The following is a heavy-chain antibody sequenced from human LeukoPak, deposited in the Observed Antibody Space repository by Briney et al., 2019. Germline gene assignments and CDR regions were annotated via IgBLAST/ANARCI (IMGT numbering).Heavy chain of an antibody. D-gene: IGHD3-16*01. J-gene: IGHJ4*02. CDR3: ARGRPGGDFDY. CDR2: IYTGGST. V-gene: IGHV4-4*07. Sequence: SETLSLTCTVSGGSISTYYWSWIRQPAGKGLEWIGRIYTGGSTSYNPSLKSRVTMSIDTSKNQFSLKLSSVTAADTAVYYCARGRPGGDFDYWGQGTLVIVSS. CDR1: GGSISTYY.